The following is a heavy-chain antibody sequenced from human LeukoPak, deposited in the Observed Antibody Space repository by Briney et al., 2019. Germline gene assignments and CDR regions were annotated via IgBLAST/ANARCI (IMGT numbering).Heavy chain of an antibody. CDR2: IIPIFGTA. V-gene: IGHV1-69*13. CDR3: ASQLLRDREYFQH. J-gene: IGHJ1*01. Sequence: SVKVSCKASGGTFSSYAISWVRQAPGQGLEWMGGIIPIFGTANYAQKFQGRVTITADESTSTAYMELSSLRSEDTAVYYCASQLLRDREYFQHWGQGTLVTVSS. D-gene: IGHD2-2*01. CDR1: GGTFSSYA.